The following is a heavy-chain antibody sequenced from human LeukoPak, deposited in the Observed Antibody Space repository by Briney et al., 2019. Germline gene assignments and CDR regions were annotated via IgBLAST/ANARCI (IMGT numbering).Heavy chain of an antibody. CDR3: ARPKPHNSEIYN. CDR1: GYTFTTYD. Sequence: GASVKVSCKASGYTFTTYDINWVRQAAGQGLEWMGWMNPNSGNTGYGQKFQGRLTITRNASITTAYMELSSLPSDDTAVYYCARPKPHNSEIYNWGQGTLVTVSS. V-gene: IGHV1-8*03. J-gene: IGHJ4*02. CDR2: MNPNSGNT. D-gene: IGHD2/OR15-2a*01.